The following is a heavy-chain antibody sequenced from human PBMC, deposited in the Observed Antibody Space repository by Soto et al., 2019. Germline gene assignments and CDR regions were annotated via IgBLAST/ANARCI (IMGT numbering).Heavy chain of an antibody. CDR3: TRGDY. Sequence: QVQLQESGPGLVKPSQTLSLTCTVSGDSMTTVGYYWTWIRQHPGQGLEWIGFISYSGSTYYSSSIKGRVALSADTSKNQFSLKLNSVTAADTAVYYCTRGDYWGQGTLVTVSS. CDR1: GDSMTTVGYY. V-gene: IGHV4-31*03. J-gene: IGHJ4*02. CDR2: ISYSGST.